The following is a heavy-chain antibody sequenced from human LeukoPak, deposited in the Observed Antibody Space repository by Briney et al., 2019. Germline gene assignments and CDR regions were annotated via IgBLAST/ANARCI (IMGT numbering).Heavy chain of an antibody. D-gene: IGHD6-19*01. CDR3: AKDLYLQWLVPFSTGIYFDY. CDR1: GFTFSNCW. Sequence: GGSLRLSCAASGFTFSNCWMSWVRQAPGKGLEWVSAISGSGGSTYYADSVKGRFTISRDNSKNTLYLQMNSLRAEDTAVYYCAKDLYLQWLVPFSTGIYFDYWGQGTLVTVSS. CDR2: ISGSGGST. V-gene: IGHV3-23*01. J-gene: IGHJ4*02.